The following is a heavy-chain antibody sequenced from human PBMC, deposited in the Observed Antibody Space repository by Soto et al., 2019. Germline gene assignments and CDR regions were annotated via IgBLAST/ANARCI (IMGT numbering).Heavy chain of an antibody. CDR3: TRLRAARDAFDI. CDR1: GVTFSGSA. Sequence: GGSLRLSCAASGVTFSGSAMHWVRQASGKGLEWVGRIRSKANSYATAYAASVKGRFTISRDDSKNTAYLQMNSLKTEDTAVYYCTRLRAARDAFDIWGQGTMVTVSS. J-gene: IGHJ3*02. D-gene: IGHD6-6*01. CDR2: IRSKANSYAT. V-gene: IGHV3-73*01.